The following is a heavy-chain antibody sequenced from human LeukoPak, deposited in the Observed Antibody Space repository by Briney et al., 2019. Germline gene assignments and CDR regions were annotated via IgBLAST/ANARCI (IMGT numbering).Heavy chain of an antibody. D-gene: IGHD1-26*01. CDR1: GGSITSSY. Sequence: SETLSLTCNVSGGSITSSYWSWIRQPAGKGLEWIGRFYASGSSNYNPSLKSRVTMSVDTSKNQFSLNLSSVTAADTAVYYCAREGGSSRSLEKWGQGTLVTVSS. CDR3: AREGGSSRSLEK. V-gene: IGHV4-4*07. CDR2: FYASGSS. J-gene: IGHJ4*02.